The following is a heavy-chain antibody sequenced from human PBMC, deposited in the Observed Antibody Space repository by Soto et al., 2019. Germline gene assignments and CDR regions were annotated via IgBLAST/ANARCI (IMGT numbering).Heavy chain of an antibody. Sequence: QVQLVQSGAEVKKPGASVKVSCKASGYTFTSYAIHWVRQAPGQRLEWMGWINAGTGNTRYSQNFQGRVTIARDTSASTAYMELSSLRSEDTAVYYCARDGVSDSSGWYDYCGQGTLVTVSS. CDR2: INAGTGNT. V-gene: IGHV1-3*01. CDR3: ARDGVSDSSGWYDY. J-gene: IGHJ4*02. CDR1: GYTFTSYA. D-gene: IGHD6-19*01.